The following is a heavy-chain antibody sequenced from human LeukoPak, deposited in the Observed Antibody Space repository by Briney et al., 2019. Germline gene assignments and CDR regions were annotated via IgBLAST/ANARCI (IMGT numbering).Heavy chain of an antibody. J-gene: IGHJ4*02. CDR1: GYSFTSYW. D-gene: IGHD5-12*01. CDR2: IYPGDSDT. Sequence: GESLKISCKGFGYSFTSYWIAWVRQMPGKGLEWMGIIYPGDSDTRYSPSFQGEVTISDDKSICTAYLQWSRQKASDTAMYYCARRGCGYAGYCSDYWGQGTLVTVSS. CDR3: ARRGCGYAGYCSDY. V-gene: IGHV5-51*01.